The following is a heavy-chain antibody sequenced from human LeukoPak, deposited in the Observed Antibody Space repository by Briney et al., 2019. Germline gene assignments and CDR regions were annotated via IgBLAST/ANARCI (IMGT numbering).Heavy chain of an antibody. Sequence: GGSLRLSCAASGFTFSSYAMSWVRQAPGKGLEWVSAISGSGGSTYYADSVKGRFTISRDNSKNTLYLQMNSLRAEDTAVYYCATLLSIFGVVSPFDYWGQGTLVTVSS. V-gene: IGHV3-23*01. CDR3: ATLLSIFGVVSPFDY. CDR2: ISGSGGST. D-gene: IGHD3-3*01. J-gene: IGHJ4*02. CDR1: GFTFSSYA.